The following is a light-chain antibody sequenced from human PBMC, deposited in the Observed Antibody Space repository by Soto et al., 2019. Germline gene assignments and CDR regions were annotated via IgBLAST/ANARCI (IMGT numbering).Light chain of an antibody. Sequence: QSVLTQPPSVSGAPGQRVTISCTGSNSNIGAGYDVHWYQQLPGRAPKVIIFEATNRPSGVSDRFSGSKAGITASLTISGLQAADEVEYFCVSYKTDDTFAFGTGTKVTVL. J-gene: IGLJ1*01. CDR3: VSYKTDDTFA. CDR2: EAT. V-gene: IGLV1-40*01. CDR1: NSNIGAGYD.